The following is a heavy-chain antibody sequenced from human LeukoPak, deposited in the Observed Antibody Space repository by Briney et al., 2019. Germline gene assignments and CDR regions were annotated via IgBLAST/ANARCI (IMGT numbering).Heavy chain of an antibody. CDR3: VRDHGGLYNPGCYLDF. Sequence: GGSLRLSCAASGFTFSSYWMSWVRQAPGKGLEWVGNINQHGSEKYYVDSVKGRFTFSRDNAENSLYLQMNSLRVDDTAVYYCVRDHGGLYNPGCYLDFWGQGTLVTVSS. V-gene: IGHV3-7*01. J-gene: IGHJ4*02. CDR1: GFTFSSYW. CDR2: INQHGSEK. D-gene: IGHD1-14*01.